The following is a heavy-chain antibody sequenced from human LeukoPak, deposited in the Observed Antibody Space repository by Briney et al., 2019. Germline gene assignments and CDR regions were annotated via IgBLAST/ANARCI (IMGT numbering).Heavy chain of an antibody. D-gene: IGHD6-13*01. CDR2: INHSGST. CDR1: GESFKGHC. J-gene: IGHJ5*02. V-gene: IGHV4-34*01. CDR3: ARGRRAGWP. Sequence: SETQSLTCAVYGESFKGHCWSEIRQPATKGLEWIGEINHSGSTNYNPSLKSRVTISVDTSTNQFSLKLSSVTAADTAVYYCARGRRAGWPWGQGTLVTVSS.